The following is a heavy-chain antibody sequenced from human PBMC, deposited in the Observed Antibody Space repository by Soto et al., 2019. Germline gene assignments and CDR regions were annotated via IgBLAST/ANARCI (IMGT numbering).Heavy chain of an antibody. CDR2: ITVYNGNT. CDR1: GSIFSTYV. CDR3: ARDNTGVVGVDY. Sequence: QVQLLQSGAEVKKPGASVKVSCKTSGSIFSTYVLNWVPQPPDKGLEWMGWITVYNGNTQYVQKFQDRVTMTTDTSTSTAYMELRSLRSDDTAVYYCARDNTGVVGVDYWGQGTLVTVSS. J-gene: IGHJ4*02. V-gene: IGHV1-18*01. D-gene: IGHD3-3*01.